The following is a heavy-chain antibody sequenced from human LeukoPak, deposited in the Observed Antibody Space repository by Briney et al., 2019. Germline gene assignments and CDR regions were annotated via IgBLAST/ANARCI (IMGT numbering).Heavy chain of an antibody. CDR2: INPGGGST. J-gene: IGHJ4*02. V-gene: IGHV1-46*01. CDR1: GYTFTSNY. CDR3: ARDRENWNSAGLDY. D-gene: IGHD1-7*01. Sequence: PGASVKVSCKASGYTFTSNYMHWVRQAPGQGLEWMGMINPGGGSTSYAQKFQGRVTVTRDTSTSTVYMDLSSLRSEDTAVYYCARDRENWNSAGLDYWGQGTLVTVSS.